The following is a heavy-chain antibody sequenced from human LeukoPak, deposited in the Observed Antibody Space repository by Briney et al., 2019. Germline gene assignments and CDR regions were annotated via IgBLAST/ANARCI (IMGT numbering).Heavy chain of an antibody. Sequence: SQTLSLTCAISGDNVSSDSTAWNWIRQSPSRGLEWLGRTYYRSKWYNDYAVSVKSRITISPDTSKNQFSLQLNSVTPEDTAVYYCARGGRGYCTSTSCYFDSWGQGTLVTVSS. CDR2: TYYRSKWYN. CDR1: GDNVSSDSTA. V-gene: IGHV6-1*01. CDR3: ARGGRGYCTSTSCYFDS. D-gene: IGHD2-2*01. J-gene: IGHJ4*02.